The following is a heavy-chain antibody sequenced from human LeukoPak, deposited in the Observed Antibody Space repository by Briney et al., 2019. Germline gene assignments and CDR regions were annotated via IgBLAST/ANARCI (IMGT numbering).Heavy chain of an antibody. CDR1: GGSISNYF. CDR3: ARGFLKAAADAFDI. Sequence: SSETLSLTCTVSGGSISNYFWNWIRQPAGKGLEWIGRMHTSGSTNHNPPLKSRVTMSVDTSKNQFSLKLSSVTAADTAVYYCARGFLKAAADAFDIWGQGTMVTVSS. V-gene: IGHV4-4*07. CDR2: MHTSGST. J-gene: IGHJ3*02. D-gene: IGHD6-13*01.